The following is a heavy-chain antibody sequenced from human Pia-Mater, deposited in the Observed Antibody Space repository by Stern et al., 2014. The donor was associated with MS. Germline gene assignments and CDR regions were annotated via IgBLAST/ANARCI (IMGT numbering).Heavy chain of an antibody. V-gene: IGHV1-69*01. CDR3: ARDGRHTDNYGLDV. Sequence: VQLVESGAGVKKPGSSVKVSCKASGGTFNVYAINWLRQAPGQGLEWMGRIIPIFGKANYAQKFQGRVTITADESTRTSTMQLSSLRYDDTAVYYCARDGRHTDNYGLDVWGQGTTVTVSS. CDR1: GGTFNVYA. J-gene: IGHJ6*02. D-gene: IGHD3-9*01. CDR2: IIPIFGKA.